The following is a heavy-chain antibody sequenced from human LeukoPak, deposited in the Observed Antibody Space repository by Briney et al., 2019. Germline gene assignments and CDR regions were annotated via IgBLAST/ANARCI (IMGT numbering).Heavy chain of an antibody. CDR2: IYSGGST. CDR1: GFTVSSNY. D-gene: IGHD3-10*01. V-gene: IGHV3-53*01. J-gene: IGHJ4*02. CDR3: ASSSGGFGEFEGY. Sequence: GGSLRLSCAASGFTVSSNYMSWVRQAPGKGLEWVSVIYSGGSTYYADSVKGRFTISGDNSKNTLYLQMNSLRAEDTAVYYCASSSGGFGEFEGYWGQGPLVTVSS.